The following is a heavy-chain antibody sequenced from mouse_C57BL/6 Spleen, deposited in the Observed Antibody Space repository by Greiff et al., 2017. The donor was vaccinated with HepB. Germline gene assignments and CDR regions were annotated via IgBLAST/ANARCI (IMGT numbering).Heavy chain of an antibody. CDR2: INPSTGGT. Sequence: VQLKQSGPELVKPGASVKISCKASGYSFTGYYMNWVKQSPEKSLEWIGEINPSTGGTTYNQKFKAKATLTVDKSSSTAYMQLKSLTSEDSAVYYCARGKLGFAYWGQGTLVTVSA. CDR1: GYSFTGYY. CDR3: ARGKLGFAY. V-gene: IGHV1-42*01. J-gene: IGHJ3*01.